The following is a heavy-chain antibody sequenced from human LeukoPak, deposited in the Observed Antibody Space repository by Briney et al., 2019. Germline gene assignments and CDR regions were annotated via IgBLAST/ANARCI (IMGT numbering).Heavy chain of an antibody. CDR3: ANVNAMSTGY. V-gene: IGHV3-30*18. CDR2: ISYDGSNK. CDR1: GFTFSNYG. D-gene: IGHD2-2*01. J-gene: IGHJ4*02. Sequence: GGSLRLSCAASGFTFSNYGMHWVRQAPGKGPEWVAVISYDGSNKYYADSVKGRFTISRDNSKNTLYPQMNSLRAEDTAVYYCANVNAMSTGYWGQGTLVTVSS.